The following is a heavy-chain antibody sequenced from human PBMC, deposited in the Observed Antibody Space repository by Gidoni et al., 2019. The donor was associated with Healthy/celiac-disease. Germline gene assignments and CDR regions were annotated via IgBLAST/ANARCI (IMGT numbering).Heavy chain of an antibody. CDR3: AKDIKPHAAAGPNWFDP. D-gene: IGHD6-13*01. J-gene: IGHJ5*02. V-gene: IGHV3-23*01. Sequence: SWVRQAPGKGLEWVSAISGSGGSTYYADSVKGRFTISRDNSKNTLYLQMNSLRAEDTAVYYCAKDIKPHAAAGPNWFDPWGQGTLVTVTS. CDR2: ISGSGGST.